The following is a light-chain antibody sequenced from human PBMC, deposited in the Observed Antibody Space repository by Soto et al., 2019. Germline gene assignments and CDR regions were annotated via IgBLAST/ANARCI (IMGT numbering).Light chain of an antibody. CDR3: QQYIRWPLT. CDR2: GAS. V-gene: IGKV3-15*01. CDR1: QALNTR. J-gene: IGKJ4*01. Sequence: EIVLTQSPATLSAFPGDRVTLSCRASQALNTRLAWYQHKPGQAPRLLIYGASTRATGTPARFSGSGSGTEFTLTISSLQSEDFAVYYCQQYIRWPLTFGGGTKVDIK.